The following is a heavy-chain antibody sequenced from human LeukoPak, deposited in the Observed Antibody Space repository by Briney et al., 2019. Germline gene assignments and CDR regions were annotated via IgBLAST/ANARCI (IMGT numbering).Heavy chain of an antibody. CDR3: AKGGKWDVTPFDY. J-gene: IGHJ4*02. CDR1: GFTFTSYS. D-gene: IGHD1-26*01. V-gene: IGHV3-23*01. CDR2: ISGGGGST. Sequence: GGSLRLSCAASGFTFTSYSMNWVSQAPGKGLEWVSTISGGGGSTYYADSVKGRFTISRDNSKNTLYLQVNSLRAGDTAVYYCAKGGKWDVTPFDYWGQGTLVTVSS.